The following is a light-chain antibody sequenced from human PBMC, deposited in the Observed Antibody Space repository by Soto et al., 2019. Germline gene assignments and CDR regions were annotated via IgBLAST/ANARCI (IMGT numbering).Light chain of an antibody. V-gene: IGLV4-60*02. CDR3: ETWDSNTRV. Sequence: QTVVTQSSSASASLGSSVKLTCTLSSGHSSYIIAWHQQQPGKAPRYLMKLEGSGSYNKGSGVPDRFSGSSSGADHYLTISNLQFEDEADYYCETWDSNTRVFGGGTKVTVL. J-gene: IGLJ3*02. CDR1: SGHSSYI. CDR2: LEGSGSY.